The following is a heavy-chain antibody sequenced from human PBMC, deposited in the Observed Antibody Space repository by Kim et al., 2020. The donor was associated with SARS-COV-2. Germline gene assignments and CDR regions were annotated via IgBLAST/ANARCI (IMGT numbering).Heavy chain of an antibody. CDR2: ISSSGSTI. CDR3: ARGNYDYVWGSYPTAPIDY. Sequence: GGSLRLSCAASGFTFSDYYMSWIRQAPGKGLEWVSYISSSGSTIYYADSVKGRFTISRDNAKNSLYLQMNSLRAEDTAVYYCARGNYDYVWGSYPTAPIDYWGHGTLVTVSA. CDR1: GFTFSDYY. J-gene: IGHJ4*01. D-gene: IGHD3-16*02. V-gene: IGHV3-11*01.